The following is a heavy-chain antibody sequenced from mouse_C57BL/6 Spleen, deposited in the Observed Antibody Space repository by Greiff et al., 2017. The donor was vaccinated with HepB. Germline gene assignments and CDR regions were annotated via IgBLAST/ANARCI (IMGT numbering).Heavy chain of an antibody. CDR3: TTYYYGSRSYYFDY. D-gene: IGHD1-1*01. V-gene: IGHV14-1*01. J-gene: IGHJ2*01. CDR2: IDPEDGDT. Sequence: VQLKQSGAELVRPGASVKLSCTASGFNIKDYYMHWVKQRPEQGLEWIGRIDPEDGDTEYAPKFQGKATMTADTSSNTAYLQLSSLTSEDTAVYYCTTYYYGSRSYYFDYWGQGTTLTVSS. CDR1: GFNIKDYY.